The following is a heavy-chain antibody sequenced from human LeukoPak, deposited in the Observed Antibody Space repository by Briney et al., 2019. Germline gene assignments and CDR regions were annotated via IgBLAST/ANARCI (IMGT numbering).Heavy chain of an antibody. D-gene: IGHD3-22*01. CDR2: ISSSSGYI. CDR1: GFTFGSYS. V-gene: IGHV3-21*01. Sequence: GGSLRLSCAASGFTFGSYSMNWVRQAPGKGLEWVSSISSSSGYIYYADSVKGRFTISRDKAKNSLFLQMESLRAEDTAVYFCARVRMYYDSSGYYSDYWGQGTLVTVSS. J-gene: IGHJ4*02. CDR3: ARVRMYYDSSGYYSDY.